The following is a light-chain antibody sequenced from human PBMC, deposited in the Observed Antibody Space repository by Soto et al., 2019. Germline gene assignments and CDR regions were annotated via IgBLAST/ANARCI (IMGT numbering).Light chain of an antibody. CDR2: SNS. CDR1: ASNIDTNT. CDR3: AAWDDNLNGYV. Sequence: QSVLPQPPSASGTPGQRVTISCSGSASNIDTNTVHWYQHLPGTAPKLLIYSNSLRPSGVPDRFSASKSGTSASLAISGLQSEDEADYFCAAWDDNLNGYVFGSGTKLTV. J-gene: IGLJ1*01. V-gene: IGLV1-44*01.